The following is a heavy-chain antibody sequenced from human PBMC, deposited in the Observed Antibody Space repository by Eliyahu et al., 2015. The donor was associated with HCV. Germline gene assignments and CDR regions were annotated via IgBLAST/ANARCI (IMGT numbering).Heavy chain of an antibody. V-gene: IGHV3-48*01. CDR1: GFXFSIYG. J-gene: IGHJ4*02. CDR3: ARAGLCGGDCPNPGRFFDL. D-gene: IGHD2-21*01. CDR2: INNGGSKM. Sequence: EVQLVESGGGLVQPGGSLRLSCAASGFXFSIYGMDWVRQAPGRGLEGVSYINNGGSKMFYADSVQGRFTISRDSAKNSLYLQMNNLRAEDTAVYYCARAGLCGGDCPNPGRFFDLWGQGVLVTVSS.